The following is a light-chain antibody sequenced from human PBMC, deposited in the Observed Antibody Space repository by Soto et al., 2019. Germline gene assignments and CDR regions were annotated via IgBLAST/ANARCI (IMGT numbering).Light chain of an antibody. V-gene: IGLV1-51*02. Sequence: QSVLTQPPSVSAAPGQKVTISCSGSSSNIGNNYVSWYQQLPGTAPKLLIYENNKRPSGIPDRFSGSKSGTSATLGITGLQTGDEADYYCGTWDSSLSDRYVFGPGTKVTVL. CDR3: GTWDSSLSDRYV. J-gene: IGLJ1*01. CDR1: SSNIGNNY. CDR2: ENN.